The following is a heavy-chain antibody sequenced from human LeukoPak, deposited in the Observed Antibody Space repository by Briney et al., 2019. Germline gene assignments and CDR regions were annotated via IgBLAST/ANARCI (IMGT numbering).Heavy chain of an antibody. V-gene: IGHV3-23*01. Sequence: GGSLRLSCAASGFTLSSYDMSWGRQAPGKGLEWVSTISGSGGSTYYADSVKGRFTISRDNSKNTLYLQMNSLRAEDTAVYYCAKARPCPSGSYYYYYGMDVWGQGTTVTVSS. D-gene: IGHD1-26*01. CDR2: ISGSGGST. CDR3: AKARPCPSGSYYYYYGMDV. CDR1: GFTLSSYD. J-gene: IGHJ6*02.